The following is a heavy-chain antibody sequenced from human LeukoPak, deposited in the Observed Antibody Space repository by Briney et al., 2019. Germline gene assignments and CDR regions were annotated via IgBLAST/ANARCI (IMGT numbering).Heavy chain of an antibody. J-gene: IGHJ6*03. Sequence: ASVKVSCKASGYTFTSYDINWVRQAPGQGLEWMGWMNPNSGNTGYVQKFQGRVTMTRDTSITTAYMELSSLRSEDTAAYYCAKCGVGWFTNYDYYYHMDVWGKGTTVTVSS. CDR1: GYTFTSYD. V-gene: IGHV1-8*01. CDR3: AKCGVGWFTNYDYYYHMDV. CDR2: MNPNSGNT. D-gene: IGHD2-15*01.